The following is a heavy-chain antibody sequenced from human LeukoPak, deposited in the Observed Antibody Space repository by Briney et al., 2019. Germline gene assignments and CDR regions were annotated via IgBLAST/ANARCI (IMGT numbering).Heavy chain of an antibody. J-gene: IGHJ3*02. CDR2: IIPILGIA. D-gene: IGHD3-22*01. Sequence: SVKVSCKASGGTFSSYAISWVRQAPGQGLEWMGRIIPILGIANYAQKFQGRVTITADKSTSTAYMELSSLRSEDTAVYYCARDQGITMIVVVRGDAFDIWGQGTMVTVSS. V-gene: IGHV1-69*04. CDR3: ARDQGITMIVVVRGDAFDI. CDR1: GGTFSSYA.